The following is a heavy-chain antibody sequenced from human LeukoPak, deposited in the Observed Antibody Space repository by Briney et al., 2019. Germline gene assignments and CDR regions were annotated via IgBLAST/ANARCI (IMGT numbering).Heavy chain of an antibody. CDR1: GFTFSSYA. Sequence: GGSLRLSCAASGFTFSSYAMHWVRQAPGKGLEYVSAISSNGGSTYYANSVKGRFTISRDNSKNTLYLQMGSLRAEDMAVYYCAGGRGSGDYGGKEPLVTVS. V-gene: IGHV3-64*01. J-gene: IGHJ4*02. D-gene: IGHD3-10*01. CDR2: ISSNGGST. CDR3: AGGRGSGDY.